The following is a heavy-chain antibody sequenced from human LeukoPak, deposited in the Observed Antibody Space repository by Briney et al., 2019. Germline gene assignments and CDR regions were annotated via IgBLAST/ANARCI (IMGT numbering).Heavy chain of an antibody. J-gene: IGHJ4*02. Sequence: ASVKVSCKASGYSFTAYYMHWVRQAPGQGLEWMGWINPNSGGTNYAQKFQGRVTMTRDTSISTAYMELSRLRSDDTAVYYCARGKMATSFYDYWGQGTLVTVSS. V-gene: IGHV1-2*02. CDR1: GYSFTAYY. CDR3: ARGKMATSFYDY. D-gene: IGHD5-24*01. CDR2: INPNSGGT.